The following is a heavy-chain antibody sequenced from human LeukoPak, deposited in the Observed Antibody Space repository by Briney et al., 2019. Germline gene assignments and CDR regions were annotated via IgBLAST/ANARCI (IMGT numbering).Heavy chain of an antibody. V-gene: IGHV3-7*01. CDR1: EFTFSGYW. CDR2: INQDGSEK. J-gene: IGHJ4*02. D-gene: IGHD6-13*01. CDR3: ARDGFVGAADY. Sequence: GGSLRLSCAASEFTFSGYWMNWVRQAPGKGPEWVANINQDGSEKNYVDSVKGRFTIFRDNPKNSLFLQMNSLRVEDTAVFYCARDGFVGAADYWGQGTLGTVSS.